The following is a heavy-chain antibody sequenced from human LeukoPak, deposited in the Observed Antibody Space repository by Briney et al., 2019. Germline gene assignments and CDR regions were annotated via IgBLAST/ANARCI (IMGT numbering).Heavy chain of an antibody. D-gene: IGHD6-19*01. Sequence: SQTLSLTCTVSGGSISSGSYYWSWIRQPAGKGLEWIGRIYTSGSTNYNPSLKSRVTMSVDTSKNQFSLKLSSVTAADTAVYYCARDQSGWYWFDPWGQGTLVTVSS. CDR3: ARDQSGWYWFDP. V-gene: IGHV4-61*02. J-gene: IGHJ5*02. CDR2: IYTSGST. CDR1: GGSISSGSYY.